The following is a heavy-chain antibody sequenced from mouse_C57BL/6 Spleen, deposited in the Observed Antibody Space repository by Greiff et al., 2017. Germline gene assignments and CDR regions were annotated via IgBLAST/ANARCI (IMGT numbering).Heavy chain of an antibody. J-gene: IGHJ1*03. CDR3: AREGDYYGLDV. D-gene: IGHD1-2*01. V-gene: IGHV1-82*01. CDR1: GYAFSSSW. CDR2: IYPGDGDT. Sequence: QVQLQQSGPELVKPGASVKISCKASGYAFSSSWMNWVKQRPGKGLEWIGRIYPGDGDTNYNGKFKGKATLTADKSSSTAYMQLSSLTSEDSAVYFCAREGDYYGLDVWGTGTTVTVSS.